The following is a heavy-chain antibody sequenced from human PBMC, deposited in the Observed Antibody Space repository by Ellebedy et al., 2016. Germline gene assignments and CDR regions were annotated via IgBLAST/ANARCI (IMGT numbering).Heavy chain of an antibody. Sequence: GGSLRLSCAASGFTFSSYAMHWVRQAPGKGLEWVAVISYDGSNKYYADSVKGRFTISRDNSKNTLYLQMNSLKTEDTAVYYCTRTPHMTTLSAWGQGTLVTVSS. V-gene: IGHV3-30-3*01. D-gene: IGHD3-16*01. CDR1: GFTFSSYA. J-gene: IGHJ4*02. CDR3: TRTPHMTTLSA. CDR2: ISYDGSNK.